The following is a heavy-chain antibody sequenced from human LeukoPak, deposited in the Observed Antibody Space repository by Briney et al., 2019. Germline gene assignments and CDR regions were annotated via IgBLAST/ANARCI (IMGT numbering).Heavy chain of an antibody. D-gene: IGHD2-2*01. CDR1: GFIFSIYW. CDR3: ERECGATVEVPSAIRAKEYYHCDGIYV. CDR2: IIGDGSST. J-gene: IGHJ6*02. Sequence: HSGGSLRLSCAAAGFIFSIYWMRWVRQAAGKGLGWVSFIIGDGSSTSYAASVKGRFTISRNNAKNTLYQQMNSLRAKNAVVYYCERECGATVEVPSAIRAKEYYHCDGIYVWGQGQTVTVSS. V-gene: IGHV3-74*01.